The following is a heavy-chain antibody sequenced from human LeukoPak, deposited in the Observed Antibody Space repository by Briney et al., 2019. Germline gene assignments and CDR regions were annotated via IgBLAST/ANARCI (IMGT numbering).Heavy chain of an antibody. CDR2: IYSSGST. CDR1: GFSVSSNY. J-gene: IGHJ4*02. D-gene: IGHD3-3*01. V-gene: IGHV3-66*03. CDR3: ARDRAWNYFDS. Sequence: PGGSLRLSCAASGFSVSSNYISWVRQAPGKGLTWVSVIYSSGSTYYADSVKGRFAISRDDSKNTLYLQMDSLRAEDTAVYYCARDRAWNYFDSWGQGTLVTVSS.